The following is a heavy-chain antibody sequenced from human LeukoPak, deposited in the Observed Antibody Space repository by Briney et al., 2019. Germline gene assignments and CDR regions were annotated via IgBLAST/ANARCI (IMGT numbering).Heavy chain of an antibody. CDR1: GFNFRSYE. CDR3: AREIVSAVVGNFDY. CDR2: ISNTDETR. V-gene: IGHV3-48*03. Sequence: GRSLRLSCAASGFNFRSYEMNWVRQAPGKGLEWVSYISNTDETRTYADSVKGRFTISRDNAKNSLHLEMNSLRAEDTAVYCAREIVSAVVGNFDYWGQGTPVTVSS. D-gene: IGHD6-19*01. J-gene: IGHJ4*02.